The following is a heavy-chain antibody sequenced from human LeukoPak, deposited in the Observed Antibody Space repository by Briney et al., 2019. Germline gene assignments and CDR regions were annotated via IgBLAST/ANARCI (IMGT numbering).Heavy chain of an antibody. CDR2: IRSKPYGGTT. CDR3: TRIRMQKPLDY. CDR1: GFSFGDYG. Sequence: GGPLRLSCTTSGFSFGDYGVNWVRQAPGKGFEWVGFIRSKPYGGTTEYAASVKGRFTISRDDSKSIAYLQMNSLQTEDTAMYFCTRIRMQKPLDYWGQGTLVTVSS. V-gene: IGHV3-49*04. D-gene: IGHD2-8*01. J-gene: IGHJ4*02.